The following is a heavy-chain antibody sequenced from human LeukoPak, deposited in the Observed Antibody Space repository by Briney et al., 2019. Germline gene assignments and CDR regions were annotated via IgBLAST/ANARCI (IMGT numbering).Heavy chain of an antibody. CDR1: GGSIISGGYY. Sequence: SQTLSHTCTVSGGSIISGGYYWSWIRQHPGKGLEWIGYIYYSGSTYYNPSLKSRVTISVDTSKNQFSLKLSSVTAADTAVYYCARGRRAPYFYCSSTSCYVNWFDPWGQGTLVTVSS. J-gene: IGHJ5*02. CDR2: IYYSGST. CDR3: ARGRRAPYFYCSSTSCYVNWFDP. D-gene: IGHD2-2*01. V-gene: IGHV4-31*03.